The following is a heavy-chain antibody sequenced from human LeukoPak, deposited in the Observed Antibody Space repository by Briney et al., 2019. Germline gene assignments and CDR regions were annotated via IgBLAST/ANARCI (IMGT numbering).Heavy chain of an antibody. CDR2: TYYRSKWYN. Sequence: SQTLSLTCAISGDSVSSNSAAWNWIRQSPSRGLEWLGRTYYRSKWYNDYAVSVKGRITINPDTSKNQFSLQLNSVTPEDTAVYYCARTSIAVAGTPHGLIDYWGQGTLVTVSS. D-gene: IGHD6-19*01. J-gene: IGHJ4*02. V-gene: IGHV6-1*01. CDR1: GDSVSSNSAA. CDR3: ARTSIAVAGTPHGLIDY.